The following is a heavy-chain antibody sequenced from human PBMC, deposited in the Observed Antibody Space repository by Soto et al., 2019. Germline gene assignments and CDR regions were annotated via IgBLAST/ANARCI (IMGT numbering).Heavy chain of an antibody. CDR3: ATEGPNGYIPYDIET. Sequence: GGSLRLSCSASGFSLSNSGMFWVRQAPGKGLEWISYISRSHSAIYYADSVKGRFTMSRDNAKNSLFLQMNSLRDEDRAVYYCATEGPNGYIPYDIETWGQGVPVTVSS. CDR2: ISRSHSAI. D-gene: IGHD5-12*01. J-gene: IGHJ5*02. CDR1: GFSLSNSG. V-gene: IGHV3-48*02.